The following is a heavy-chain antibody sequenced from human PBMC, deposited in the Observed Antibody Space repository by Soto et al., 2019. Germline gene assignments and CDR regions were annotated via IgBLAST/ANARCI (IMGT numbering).Heavy chain of an antibody. J-gene: IGHJ2*01. D-gene: IGHD3-22*01. CDR2: ISYDGSNK. Sequence: QVQLVESGGGVVXXXRSLRLSXXXXXFTFSSYAMHWVRQVPGKGLEWVAVISYDGSNKYYADSVKGRFTISRDNSKNTLYLQMNSLRAEDTAVYYCARPLWRDYYNWGYFDLWGRGTLVTVSS. CDR3: ARPLWRDYYNWGYFDL. V-gene: IGHV3-30-3*01. CDR1: XFTFSSYA.